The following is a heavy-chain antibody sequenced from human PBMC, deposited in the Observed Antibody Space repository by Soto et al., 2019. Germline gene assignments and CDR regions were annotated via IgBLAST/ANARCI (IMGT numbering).Heavy chain of an antibody. V-gene: IGHV1-18*04. CDR1: GYTFTDYG. CDR3: ARGYYYDSSGPDYYYGMDV. CDR2: ISGYNGNT. Sequence: ASVKVSCKASGYTFTDYGISWVRQAPGQGLEWMGWISGYNGNTKYAQKFQGRVTMTTDTPTNTAYMELRSLRAEDTAVYYCARGYYYDSSGPDYYYGMDVWGQGTTVTVSS. D-gene: IGHD3-22*01. J-gene: IGHJ6*02.